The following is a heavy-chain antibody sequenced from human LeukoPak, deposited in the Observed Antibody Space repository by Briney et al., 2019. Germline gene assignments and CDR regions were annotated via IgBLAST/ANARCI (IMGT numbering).Heavy chain of an antibody. J-gene: IGHJ6*02. CDR2: ISWSSGNI. V-gene: IGHV3-9*01. Sequence: PGRSLRLSCAASGFTFDDYAMHWVRQAPGKGLEWVAGISWSSGNIGYADSVKGQFTISRDNAENSLHLEMNSLRREDTAVYFCARDAWRRAFNYGMDVWGQGTTVAVSS. CDR1: GFTFDDYA. D-gene: IGHD5-12*01. CDR3: ARDAWRRAFNYGMDV.